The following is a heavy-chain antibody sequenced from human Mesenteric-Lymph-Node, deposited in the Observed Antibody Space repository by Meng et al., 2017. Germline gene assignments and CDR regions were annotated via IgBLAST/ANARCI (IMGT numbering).Heavy chain of an antibody. CDR3: VRDELEQWRVGGDY. CDR1: GYTFTDHY. V-gene: IGHV1-2*06. CDR2: INLNSGDT. D-gene: IGHD6-19*01. J-gene: IGHJ4*02. Sequence: ASVKVSCKASGYTFTDHYMHWVRQAPGQGLEWMGRINLNSGDTKYAQKFQGRVTMTRDTSISTAYMDLGSLTFDDTAVYYCVRDELEQWRVGGDYWGQGTLVTVSS.